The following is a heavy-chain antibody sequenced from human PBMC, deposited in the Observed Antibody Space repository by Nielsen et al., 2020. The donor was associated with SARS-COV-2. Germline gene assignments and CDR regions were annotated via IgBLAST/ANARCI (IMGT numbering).Heavy chain of an antibody. V-gene: IGHV3-7*03. Sequence: GESLKISCAASGFTFSSYWMSWVRQAPGKGLEWVANIKQDGSEKYYVDSVKGRFTISRDNAKNSLYLQMNSLRAEDTAVYYCAREARITIFGVVINGMDVWGQGTTVTVSS. CDR3: AREARITIFGVVINGMDV. CDR2: IKQDGSEK. J-gene: IGHJ6*02. D-gene: IGHD3-3*01. CDR1: GFTFSSYW.